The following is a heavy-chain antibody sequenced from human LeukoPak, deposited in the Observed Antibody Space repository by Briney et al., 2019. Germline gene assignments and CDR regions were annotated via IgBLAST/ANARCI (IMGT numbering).Heavy chain of an antibody. Sequence: GGSLRLSCAASGFTFSGSAMHWVRQASGKGLEWAGRIRSKANSYATAYAASVKGRFTISRDDSKNTAYLQMNSLKTEDTAVYYCMGTAMVDYWGQGTLVTVSS. CDR2: IRSKANSYAT. V-gene: IGHV3-73*01. CDR3: MGTAMVDY. D-gene: IGHD5-18*01. J-gene: IGHJ4*02. CDR1: GFTFSGSA.